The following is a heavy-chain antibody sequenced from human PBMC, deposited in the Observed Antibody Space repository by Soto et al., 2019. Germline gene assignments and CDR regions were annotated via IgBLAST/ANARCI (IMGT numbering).Heavy chain of an antibody. Sequence: QVQLVQSGAEVKKPGSSVKVSCKASGGSFSSYTFSWVRQAPGQGLEWMGRIIPTLHIANYAQKFQGRVTITADESPGTDYMDLSSLRSDDTAVYYCAIHKGMATVLYYWGQGTLVTVST. V-gene: IGHV1-69*02. D-gene: IGHD5-12*01. CDR1: GGSFSSYT. J-gene: IGHJ4*02. CDR3: AIHKGMATVLYY. CDR2: IIPTLHIA.